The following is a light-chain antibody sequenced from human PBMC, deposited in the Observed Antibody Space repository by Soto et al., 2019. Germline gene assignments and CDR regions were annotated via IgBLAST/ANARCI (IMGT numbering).Light chain of an antibody. Sequence: QSVLTQPSSVSGSPGQSVTISCTGTSSDVGSYNRVSWYQQPPGTAPKLMIYEVSNRPSGVPDRFSGSKSGNTASLTISGLQAEDEADYYCSSYTSSSTFYVFGTGTKLTVL. V-gene: IGLV2-18*02. J-gene: IGLJ1*01. CDR2: EVS. CDR3: SSYTSSSTFYV. CDR1: SSDVGSYNR.